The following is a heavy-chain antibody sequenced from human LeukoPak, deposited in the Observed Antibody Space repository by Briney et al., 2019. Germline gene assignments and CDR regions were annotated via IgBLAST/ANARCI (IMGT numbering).Heavy chain of an antibody. Sequence: PSETLSLTCTVSGGSIISYYWSWIRQPPGKALEWIGYIYYTGSTNYKPSLKSRVTISLNTSKNQFSLRLNSVTAADTAMYYCARHQGGYGDRCFDYWGQGTLVTVSS. J-gene: IGHJ4*02. D-gene: IGHD4-17*01. CDR2: IYYTGST. V-gene: IGHV4-59*08. CDR1: GGSIISYY. CDR3: ARHQGGYGDRCFDY.